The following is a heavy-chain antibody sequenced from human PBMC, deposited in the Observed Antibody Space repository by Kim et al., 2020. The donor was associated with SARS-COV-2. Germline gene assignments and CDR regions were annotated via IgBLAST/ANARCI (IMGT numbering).Heavy chain of an antibody. J-gene: IGHJ4*02. Sequence: GGSLRLSCAASGFTFSSYAMHWVRQAPGKGLEWVAVISYDGSNKYYADSVKGRFTISRDNSKNTLYLQMNSLRAEYTAVYYCARELGLLDYWGQGTLVTVSS. CDR1: GFTFSSYA. CDR3: ARELGLLDY. V-gene: IGHV3-30-3*01. CDR2: ISYDGSNK. D-gene: IGHD7-27*01.